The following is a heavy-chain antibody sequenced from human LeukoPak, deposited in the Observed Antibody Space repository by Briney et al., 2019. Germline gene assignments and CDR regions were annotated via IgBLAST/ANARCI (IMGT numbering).Heavy chain of an antibody. CDR2: VDPEDGET. D-gene: IGHD4-11*01. CDR3: ATDYSNFQDWFDP. CDR1: GYTFTDYY. Sequence: ASVKVSCKVSGYTFTDYYMHWVQQAPGKGLEWMGLVDPEDGETIYAEKFQGRVTITADTSTDTAYMELSSLRSEGTAVYYCATDYSNFQDWFDPWGQGTLVTVSS. J-gene: IGHJ5*02. V-gene: IGHV1-69-2*01.